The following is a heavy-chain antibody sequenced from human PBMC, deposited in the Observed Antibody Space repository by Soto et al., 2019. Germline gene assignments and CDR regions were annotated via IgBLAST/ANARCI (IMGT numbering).Heavy chain of an antibody. V-gene: IGHV4-59*01. CDR2: AYYSGST. Sequence: SETLSLTCTVSGGSISHYYWSWIRQSPGKGLEWIGYAYYSGSTDYNPSLKSRVTMSVDTSKNQASLKLNSVTTADTAVYYCARDRSTYGGGGTGEVKENWFDPWGPGTLVTVSS. D-gene: IGHD2-8*01. CDR1: GGSISHYY. CDR3: ARDRSTYGGGGTGEVKENWFDP. J-gene: IGHJ5*02.